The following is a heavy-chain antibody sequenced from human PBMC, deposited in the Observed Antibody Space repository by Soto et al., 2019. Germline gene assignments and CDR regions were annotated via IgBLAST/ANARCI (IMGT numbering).Heavy chain of an antibody. CDR3: SLTFGYTYAYQYYFDY. Sequence: ASVKVSCKASGYTFTSYAMHWVRQAPGQRLEGMGWINAGNGKTNYSPKSQGRVPITRDTSASPAYMELSSLRSEDTAVYFCSLTFGYTYAYQYYFDYWGQGTLVTVSS. CDR1: GYTFTSYA. J-gene: IGHJ4*02. CDR2: INAGNGKT. V-gene: IGHV1-3*01. D-gene: IGHD5-18*01.